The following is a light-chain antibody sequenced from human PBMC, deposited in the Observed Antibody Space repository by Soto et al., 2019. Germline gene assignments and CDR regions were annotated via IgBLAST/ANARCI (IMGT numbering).Light chain of an antibody. V-gene: IGKV3D-20*01. CDR1: QGASSSR. J-gene: IGKJ5*01. CDR2: DAS. CDR3: QQYGNSPIT. Sequence: DSVSSQSPSTLSLSPAERATLSFAARQGASSSRLAWYQQKPALAPKLLIYDASSRATGIPDRFSGSGSGTDFTLTISRLEPEDFAVYYCQQYGNSPITFGEGTRLEV.